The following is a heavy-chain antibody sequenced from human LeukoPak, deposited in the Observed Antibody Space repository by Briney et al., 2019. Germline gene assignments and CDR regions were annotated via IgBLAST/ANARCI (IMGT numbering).Heavy chain of an antibody. J-gene: IGHJ4*02. D-gene: IGHD4-17*01. CDR2: IYYSGST. V-gene: IGHV4-59*01. Sequence: SETLSLTCTVSGGSISSYYWSWIRQPPGKGLEWIGYIYYSGSTNYNPSLKSRVTISVDTSKNQFSLKLSSVTAADTAVYYCASGYGDFDYWGQGTLVTVSS. CDR1: GGSISSYY. CDR3: ASGYGDFDY.